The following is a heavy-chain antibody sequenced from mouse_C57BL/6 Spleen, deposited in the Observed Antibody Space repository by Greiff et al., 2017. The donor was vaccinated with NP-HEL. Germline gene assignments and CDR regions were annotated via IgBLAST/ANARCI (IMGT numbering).Heavy chain of an antibody. CDR2: ISNGGGST. Sequence: EVMLVESGGGLVQPGGSLKLSCAASGFTFSDYYMYWVRQTPEKRLEWVAYISNGGGSTYYPDTVKGRFTISRDNAKNTLYLQMSRLKSEDTAMYYCARGGIDAMDYWGQGTSVTVSS. J-gene: IGHJ4*01. CDR1: GFTFSDYY. V-gene: IGHV5-12*01. D-gene: IGHD6-1*01. CDR3: ARGGIDAMDY.